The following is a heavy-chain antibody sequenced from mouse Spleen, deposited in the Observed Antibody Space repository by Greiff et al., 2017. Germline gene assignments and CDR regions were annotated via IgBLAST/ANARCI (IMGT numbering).Heavy chain of an antibody. V-gene: IGHV1-76*01. Sequence: QVQLQQSGAELVRPGASVKLSCKASGYTFTDYYINWVKQRPGQGLEWIARIYPGSGNTYYNEKFKGKATLTAEKSSSTAYMQLSSLTSEDSAVYFCARHFFAYWGQGTLVTVSA. J-gene: IGHJ3*01. CDR3: ARHFFAY. CDR2: IYPGSGNT. CDR1: GYTFTDYY.